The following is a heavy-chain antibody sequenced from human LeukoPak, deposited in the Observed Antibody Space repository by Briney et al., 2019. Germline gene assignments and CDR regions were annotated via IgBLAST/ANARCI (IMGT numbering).Heavy chain of an antibody. D-gene: IGHD1-1*01. CDR3: ARDGSRTGTAGIDY. CDR1: GFTFSSYA. Sequence: GRSLRLSCAASGFTFSSYAMHWVRQAPGKGLEWVAVISYDGSNKYYADSVKGRFTISRDNSKNTLYLQMNSLRAGDTAVYYCARDGSRTGTAGIDYWGQGTLVTVSS. V-gene: IGHV3-30-3*01. J-gene: IGHJ4*02. CDR2: ISYDGSNK.